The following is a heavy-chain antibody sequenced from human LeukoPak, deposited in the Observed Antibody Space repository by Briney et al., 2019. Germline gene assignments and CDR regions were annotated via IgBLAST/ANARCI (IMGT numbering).Heavy chain of an antibody. CDR1: GFTFSSYA. D-gene: IGHD1-26*01. CDR2: ISGSGGST. J-gene: IGHJ4*02. CDR3: ARTEVGATTQFRY. V-gene: IGHV3-23*01. Sequence: GGSLRLSCAASGFTFSSYAMSWVRQAPGKGLEWVSAISGSGGSTYYADSVKGRFTISRDNSKNTLYLQMNSLRAEDTAVYYCARTEVGATTQFRYWGQGTLVTVSS.